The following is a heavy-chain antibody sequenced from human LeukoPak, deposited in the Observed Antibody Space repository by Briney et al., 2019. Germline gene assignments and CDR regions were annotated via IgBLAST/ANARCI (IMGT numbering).Heavy chain of an antibody. CDR1: VVTSREDY. Sequence: PGGSLRLSCAASVVTSREDYMSSSPQAPGKGLEWVSYISSSGSTIYYADSVKGRFTISRDNAKNSLYLQMNSLRPGNTVLYYCASFVSPILVALLGYWGQGTLFTVSS. V-gene: IGHV3-11*01. D-gene: IGHD2-21*01. J-gene: IGHJ4*02. CDR2: ISSSGSTI. CDR3: ASFVSPILVALLGY.